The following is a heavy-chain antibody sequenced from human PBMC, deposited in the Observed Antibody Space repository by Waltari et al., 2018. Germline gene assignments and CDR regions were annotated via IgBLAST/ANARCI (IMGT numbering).Heavy chain of an antibody. V-gene: IGHV4-34*01. J-gene: IGHJ5*02. D-gene: IGHD6-6*01. Sequence: QVQLQQWGAGLLKPSETLSLTCAVYGGSFSGYYRSWIRQPPGKGLEWIGEISHSGSTNYNPSLKSRVTTSVDTSKNQFSLNLSSVTAADTAVYYCARAIAARPRGSNWFDPWGQGTLVTVSS. CDR2: ISHSGST. CDR1: GGSFSGYY. CDR3: ARAIAARPRGSNWFDP.